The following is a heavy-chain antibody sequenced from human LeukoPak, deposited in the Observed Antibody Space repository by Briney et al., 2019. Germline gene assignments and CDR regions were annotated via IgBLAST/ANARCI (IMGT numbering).Heavy chain of an antibody. J-gene: IGHJ3*02. CDR1: GVSMSAYQ. D-gene: IGHD4-17*01. CDR2: INTKGET. Sequence: SETLSLTCTVSGVSMSAYQWSWVRQSPEKGLEWIGCINTKGETSYNPSLKSRVTTSVDTSKSQFSLRLTSVTAAGTAVYYCARDLTYGDYRIGSAFDIWGQGTMVTVSS. CDR3: ARDLTYGDYRIGSAFDI. V-gene: IGHV4-4*09.